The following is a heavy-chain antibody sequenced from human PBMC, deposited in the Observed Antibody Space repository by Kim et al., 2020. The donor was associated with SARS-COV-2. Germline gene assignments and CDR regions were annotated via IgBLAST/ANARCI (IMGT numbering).Heavy chain of an antibody. D-gene: IGHD6-19*01. V-gene: IGHV5-51*01. CDR3: ARTIPSSGWSSDGGYFDL. CDR1: GYSFTSYW. CDR2: IYPGDSDT. Sequence: GESLKISCKGSGYSFTSYWIGWVRQMPGKGLEWMGIIYPGDSDTRYSPSFQGQVTISADKSISTAYLQWSSLKASDTAMYYCARTIPSSGWSSDGGYFDLWGRGTLVTVSS. J-gene: IGHJ2*01.